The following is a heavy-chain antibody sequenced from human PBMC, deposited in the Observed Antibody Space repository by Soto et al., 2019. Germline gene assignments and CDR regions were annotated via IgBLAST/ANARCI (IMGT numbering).Heavy chain of an antibody. J-gene: IGHJ4*02. V-gene: IGHV3-48*02. CDR3: ARDLGWAFDS. D-gene: IGHD6-19*01. CDR2: ISGGGRPI. CDR1: GFTFSTFS. Sequence: EVQLVESGGGSVQTGGSLRLSCAASGFTFSTFSMNWVRQAPGRGLEWISYISGGGRPISYADSVKGRFTISRDNAKNSLYLQMDRLTDEDTAVYYCARDLGWAFDSWGQGTLVTVSS.